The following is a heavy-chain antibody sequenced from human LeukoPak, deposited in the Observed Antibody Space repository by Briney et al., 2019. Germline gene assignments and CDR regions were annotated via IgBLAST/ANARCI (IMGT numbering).Heavy chain of an antibody. CDR1: GGTFSSYA. V-gene: IGHV1-69*01. CDR3: ARDHTGTSMRFDP. CDR2: IIPIFGTA. J-gene: IGHJ5*02. Sequence: ASVKVSCKASGGTFSSYAISWVRQAPGQGLEWMGGIIPIFGTANYAQKFQGRVTITADESTSTAYMELSRLRSDDTAVYYCARDHTGTSMRFDPWGQGTLVTVSS. D-gene: IGHD1-1*01.